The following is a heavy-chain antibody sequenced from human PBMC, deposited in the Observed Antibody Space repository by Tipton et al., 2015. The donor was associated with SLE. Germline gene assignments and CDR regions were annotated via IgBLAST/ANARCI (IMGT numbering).Heavy chain of an antibody. CDR2: INHSGST. V-gene: IGHV4-39*07. D-gene: IGHD4-17*01. CDR1: DDSVSSGRYY. CDR3: ASTTVTTFVIDP. Sequence: TLSLTCTVSDDSVSSGRYYWSWIRQPPGKGLEWIGEINHSGSTNYNPSLKSRVTISVDTSKNQFSLKLSSVTAADTAVYYCASTTVTTFVIDPWGQGTLVTVSS. J-gene: IGHJ5*02.